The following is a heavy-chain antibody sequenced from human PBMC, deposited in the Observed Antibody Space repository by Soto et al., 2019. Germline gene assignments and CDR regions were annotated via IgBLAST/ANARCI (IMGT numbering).Heavy chain of an antibody. D-gene: IGHD3-3*01. V-gene: IGHV4-59*01. CDR3: ARGITIFGVVIWYYYYYMDV. CDR1: GGSISSYY. J-gene: IGHJ6*03. Sequence: SETLSLTCTVSGGSISSYYWSWIRQPPGKGLEWIGYIYYSGSTNYNPSLKSRVTISVDTSKNQFSLKLSSVTAADTAVYYCARGITIFGVVIWYYYYYMDVWGKGTTVTVSS. CDR2: IYYSGST.